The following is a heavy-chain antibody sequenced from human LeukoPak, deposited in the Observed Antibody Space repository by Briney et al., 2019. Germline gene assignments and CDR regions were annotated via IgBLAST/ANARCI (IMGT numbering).Heavy chain of an antibody. CDR1: GYSFTSYW. CDR2: IYPGDSDT. CDR3: ARLPYSGSSSYNWFDP. V-gene: IGHV5-51*01. D-gene: IGHD6-6*01. Sequence: GESLKISCKGSGYSFTSYWIGWVRQMPGKGLEWMGIIYPGDSDTRYSPSFQGQVTISADKSISTAYLHWSSLEAPDTAIYYCARLPYSGSSSYNWFDPWGQGTLVTVSS. J-gene: IGHJ5*02.